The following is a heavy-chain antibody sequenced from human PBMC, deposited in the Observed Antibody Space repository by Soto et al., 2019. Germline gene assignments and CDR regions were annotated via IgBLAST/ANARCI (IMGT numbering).Heavy chain of an antibody. Sequence: QLQLQESGPGLVKPSETLSLTCSVSGGSISSSSYYWGWIRQPPGKGLEWIGSIYYSGSIYYNPLLKSRVTISVDTSKNQFSLKLSSVTAAETAVYYCARQSSGWYNWFDPWGQGTLVTVSS. CDR2: IYYSGSI. J-gene: IGHJ5*02. CDR3: ARQSSGWYNWFDP. D-gene: IGHD6-19*01. V-gene: IGHV4-39*01. CDR1: GGSISSSSYY.